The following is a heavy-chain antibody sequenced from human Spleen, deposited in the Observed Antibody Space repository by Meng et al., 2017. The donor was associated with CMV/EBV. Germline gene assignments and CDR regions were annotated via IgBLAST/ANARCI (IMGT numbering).Heavy chain of an antibody. Sequence: GGSLRLSCAVSGFTFGIYWMSWVRQAPGKGLEWVANIKQDGSEKHYVDSVKGRFTISKDNAKSSLYLQMNSLRAEDTAVYYCARDGSSTIRANYYYYGMDVWGQGTTVTVSS. CDR2: IKQDGSEK. CDR3: ARDGSSTIRANYYYYGMDV. V-gene: IGHV3-7*01. J-gene: IGHJ6*02. CDR1: GFTFGIYW. D-gene: IGHD3-10*01.